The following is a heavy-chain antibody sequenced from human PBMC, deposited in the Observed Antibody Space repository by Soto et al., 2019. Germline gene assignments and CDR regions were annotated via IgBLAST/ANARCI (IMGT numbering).Heavy chain of an antibody. CDR2: ISGSGGST. V-gene: IGHV3-23*01. Sequence: LRLSCAASGFTFSSYAMSWVRRAPGKGLEWVSAISGSGGSTYYADSLKGRFTISRDNAKNSLSLQMNNLRAEDTAVYYCARENSVQAWLHHFDHWGLGTLVTVSS. D-gene: IGHD5-18*01. CDR1: GFTFSSYA. CDR3: ARENSVQAWLHHFDH. J-gene: IGHJ4*02.